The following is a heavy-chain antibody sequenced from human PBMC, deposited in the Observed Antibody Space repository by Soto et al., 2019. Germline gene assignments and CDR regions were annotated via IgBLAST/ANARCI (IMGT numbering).Heavy chain of an antibody. Sequence: DVQLVESGGGWVQPGRSLRLSCAASGFKFSDYWMSWVRQAPGKGLEWVGNIKHDTSEAHYADSVKGRFTITRDNITNFLFLQMRDLRADDTASYYCARDGLLFSGPYRPSRFDYWGLGALVTVSS. D-gene: IGHD3-16*02. CDR3: ARDGLLFSGPYRPSRFDY. J-gene: IGHJ4*02. CDR2: IKHDTSEA. CDR1: GFKFSDYW. V-gene: IGHV3-7*03.